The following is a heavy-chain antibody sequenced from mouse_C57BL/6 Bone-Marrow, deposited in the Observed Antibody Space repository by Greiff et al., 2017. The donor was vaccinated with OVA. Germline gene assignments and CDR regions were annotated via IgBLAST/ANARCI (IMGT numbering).Heavy chain of an antibody. V-gene: IGHV1-81*01. Sequence: VQLQESGAELARPGASVKLSCKASGYTFTSYGISWVKQRTGQGLEWIGEIYPRSGNTYYTEKFKGKATLTADKSSSTAYMELRSLTSEDSAVYFCARSGYYYFDVWGTGTTVTVSS. J-gene: IGHJ1*03. D-gene: IGHD2-3*01. CDR3: ARSGYYYFDV. CDR1: GYTFTSYG. CDR2: IYPRSGNT.